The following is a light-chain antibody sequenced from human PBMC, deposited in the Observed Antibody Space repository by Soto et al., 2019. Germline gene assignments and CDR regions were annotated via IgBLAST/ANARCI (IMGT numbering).Light chain of an antibody. Sequence: QSVLTQPPSASGTPGQRITISCSGSSSDIGTNYVYWYQQLPGTAPKLLIYRNNQRPSGVPDRFSGSKSGISASLAISGLRYEDEADYHCAAWDDSLSGFYVFGTGTKVTVL. J-gene: IGLJ1*01. CDR2: RNN. CDR3: AAWDDSLSGFYV. CDR1: SSDIGTNY. V-gene: IGLV1-47*01.